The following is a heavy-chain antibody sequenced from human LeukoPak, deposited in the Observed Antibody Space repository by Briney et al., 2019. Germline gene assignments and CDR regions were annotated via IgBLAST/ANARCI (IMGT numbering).Heavy chain of an antibody. Sequence: GGSLRLSCAASGFTFDDYAMPWVRQAPGKGLEWVSGISWNSGSIGYADSVKGRFTISRDNAKNSLYLQMNSLRAEDTALYYCAKDSSGWSDAFDIWGQGTMVTVSS. J-gene: IGHJ3*02. CDR1: GFTFDDYA. CDR2: ISWNSGSI. D-gene: IGHD6-19*01. CDR3: AKDSSGWSDAFDI. V-gene: IGHV3-9*01.